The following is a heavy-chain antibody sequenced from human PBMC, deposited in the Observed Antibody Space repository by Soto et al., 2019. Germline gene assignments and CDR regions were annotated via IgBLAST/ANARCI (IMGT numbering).Heavy chain of an antibody. D-gene: IGHD3-9*01. Sequence: QVQLQESGPGLVKPSQTLSLTCTVSGASISSADYFWSWIRQPPGQGLEWIGYIYYSGNIFYNPSHESRVTISVDTSNNQFSLKLTSVTAADTAVYYCARQRTVYFARPGDWLDPWGQGTLVTVSS. CDR1: GASISSADYF. CDR3: ARQRTVYFARPGDWLDP. CDR2: IYYSGNI. V-gene: IGHV4-30-4*01. J-gene: IGHJ5*02.